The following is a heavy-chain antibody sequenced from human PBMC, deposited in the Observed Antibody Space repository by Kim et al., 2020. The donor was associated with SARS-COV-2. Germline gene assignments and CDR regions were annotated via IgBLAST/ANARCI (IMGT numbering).Heavy chain of an antibody. J-gene: IGHJ3*02. V-gene: IGHV6-1*01. Sequence: SQTLSLTCAISGDSVSSNSAAWNWIRQSPSRGLEWLGRTYYRSKWYNDYAVSVKSRITINPDTTKNQFSLQLNSVTPEDTAVYYCARDLVLEFRESGYSYGYDAFDIWGQGTMVTVSS. CDR1: GDSVSSNSAA. CDR3: ARDLVLEFRESGYSYGYDAFDI. D-gene: IGHD5-18*01. CDR2: TYYRSKWYN.